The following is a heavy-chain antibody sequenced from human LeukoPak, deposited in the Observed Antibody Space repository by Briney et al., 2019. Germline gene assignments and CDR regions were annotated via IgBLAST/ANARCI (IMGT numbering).Heavy chain of an antibody. CDR1: GYTFTSYY. CDR2: INPSGGST. J-gene: IGHJ6*02. V-gene: IGHV1-46*01. CDR3: ARDRITVTTIHYYYGMDV. Sequence: ASVTVSCKASGYTFTSYYMHWVRQAPGQGLEWMGIINPSGGSTSYAQKIQGRVTMTRDTSTSTVYMELSSLRSEDTAVYYCARDRITVTTIHYYYGMDVWGQGTTVTVSS. D-gene: IGHD4-17*01.